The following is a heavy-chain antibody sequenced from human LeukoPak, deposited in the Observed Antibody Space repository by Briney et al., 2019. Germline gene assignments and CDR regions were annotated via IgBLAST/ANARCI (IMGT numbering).Heavy chain of an antibody. J-gene: IGHJ3*02. V-gene: IGHV3-30*04. D-gene: IGHD3-3*01. Sequence: GGSLRLSCAASGFTFSSYAMHWVRQAPGKGLEWVAVISYDGSNKYYADSVKGRFTISRDNSKNTLYLQMNSLRAEDTAVYYCARDAGITIFGVVISPWGAFDIWGQGTMVTVSS. CDR1: GFTFSSYA. CDR2: ISYDGSNK. CDR3: ARDAGITIFGVVISPWGAFDI.